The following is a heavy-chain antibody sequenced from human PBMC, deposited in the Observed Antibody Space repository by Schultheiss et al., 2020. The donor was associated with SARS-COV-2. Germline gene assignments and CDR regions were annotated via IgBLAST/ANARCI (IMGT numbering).Heavy chain of an antibody. V-gene: IGHV4-61*01. CDR2: IYYSGST. CDR3: ARDLGSPYYYYYGMDV. D-gene: IGHD1-26*01. Sequence: SQTLSLTCTVSGGSVSSGSYYWSWIRQPPGKGLEWIGYIYYSGSTNYNPSLKSRVTISVDTSKNQFSLKLSSVTAADTAVYYCARDLGSPYYYYYGMDVWGQGTTVTVLL. CDR1: GGSVSSGSYY. J-gene: IGHJ6*02.